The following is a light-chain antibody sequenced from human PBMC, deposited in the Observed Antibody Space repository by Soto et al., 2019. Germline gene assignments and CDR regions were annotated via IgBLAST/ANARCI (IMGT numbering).Light chain of an antibody. CDR1: KSVSSY. CDR3: QQRGNWIT. CDR2: DAS. Sequence: EIVLTQSPATLSLSPGERATLSCRASKSVSSYLAWYQQKPGQAPRLLIYDASNRATGIPARFSASGSGTDFTLNISSLEPEDSAVYYFQQRGNWITFGPGTRLEIK. V-gene: IGKV3-11*01. J-gene: IGKJ5*01.